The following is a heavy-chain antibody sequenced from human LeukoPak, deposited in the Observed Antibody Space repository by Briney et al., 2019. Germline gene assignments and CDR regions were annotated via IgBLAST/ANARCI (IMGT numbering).Heavy chain of an antibody. J-gene: IGHJ6*02. V-gene: IGHV3-23*01. Sequence: GGSPRLSCAASGVIFSSYAMSWVRQAPGKGLEWVSGISESGGTTYYADSVKGRFTISRDNSKNTLYLQMNSLRAEDTAVYYCAKVRTYYYNGMDVWGQGTTATVSS. CDR2: ISESGGTT. CDR3: AKVRTYYYNGMDV. CDR1: GVIFSSYA.